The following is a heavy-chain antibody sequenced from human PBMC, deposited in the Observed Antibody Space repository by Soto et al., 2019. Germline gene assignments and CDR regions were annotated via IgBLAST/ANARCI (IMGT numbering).Heavy chain of an antibody. CDR1: GFIFDDYA. CDR2: ISWNGGSI. Sequence: GGSLRLSCAASGFIFDDYAMHWVWQAPGKGLEWVSCISWNGGSIDYADSVKARFTISRDNAKNSLYLQMNSLRAEDTALYYCAKDIAGRGYFYYYYGMDVWGQGTTVTVSS. CDR3: AKDIAGRGYFYYYYGMDV. J-gene: IGHJ6*02. D-gene: IGHD3-10*01. V-gene: IGHV3-9*01.